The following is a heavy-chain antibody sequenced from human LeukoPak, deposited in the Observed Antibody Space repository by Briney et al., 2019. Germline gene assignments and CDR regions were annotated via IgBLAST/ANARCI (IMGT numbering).Heavy chain of an antibody. CDR3: ARDSFEAGAGKAAAGTLDP. V-gene: IGHV3-30-3*01. D-gene: IGHD6-13*01. CDR1: GFTFSSYA. J-gene: IGHJ5*02. Sequence: PGGSLRLSCAASGFTFSSYAMHWVRQAPGKGLEWVAVISYDESNKYYADSVKGRFTISRDNSKNTLYLQMNSLRAEDTAVYYCARDSFEAGAGKAAAGTLDPWGQGTLVTVSS. CDR2: ISYDESNK.